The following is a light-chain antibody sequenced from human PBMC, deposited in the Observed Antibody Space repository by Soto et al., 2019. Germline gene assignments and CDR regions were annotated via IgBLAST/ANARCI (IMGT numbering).Light chain of an antibody. CDR2: RAS. V-gene: IGKV3-11*01. Sequence: LALSHSPGTLSLPPWERATLSCTPARRSVSTYLAWYQQKPGQAPRLLIFRASNRATGIPDRFSGSGSGTEFILTISSLQPEDFGIYHCQQYGIWPETFGQGTKVDIK. CDR3: QQYGIWPET. J-gene: IGKJ1*01. CDR1: RSVSTY.